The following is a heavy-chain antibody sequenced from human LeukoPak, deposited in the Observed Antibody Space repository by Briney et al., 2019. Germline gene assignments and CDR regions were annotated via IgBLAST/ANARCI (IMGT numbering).Heavy chain of an antibody. CDR1: GYTFTSYG. Sequence: ASVKVSCKASGYTFTSYGISWVRQAPGQGLEWMGWINPNSGGTNYAQKFQGRVTMTRDTSISTAYMELSRLRSDDTAVYYCARAVVGWLVQFPFDYWGQGTLVTVSS. J-gene: IGHJ4*02. CDR3: ARAVVGWLVQFPFDY. D-gene: IGHD6-19*01. CDR2: INPNSGGT. V-gene: IGHV1-2*02.